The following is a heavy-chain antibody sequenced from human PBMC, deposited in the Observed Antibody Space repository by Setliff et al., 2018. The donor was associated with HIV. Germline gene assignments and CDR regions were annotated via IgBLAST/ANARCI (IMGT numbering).Heavy chain of an antibody. CDR2: ISYSGST. CDR1: GASIRSQY. D-gene: IGHD5-18*01. J-gene: IGHJ4*01. V-gene: IGHV4-59*11. Sequence: SETLSLTCTVSGASIRSQYWSWIRKPPGKGLEWIGYISYSGSTNYNPSLESRVAMSVDTSKRQFSLEVSSVTAADTAVYYCARTRGYSYGTLAGFDYWGRGSLVTVSS. CDR3: ARTRGYSYGTLAGFDY.